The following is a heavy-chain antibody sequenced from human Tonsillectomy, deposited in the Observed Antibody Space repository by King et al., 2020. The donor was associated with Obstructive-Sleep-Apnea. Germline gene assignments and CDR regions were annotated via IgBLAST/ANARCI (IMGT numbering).Heavy chain of an antibody. CDR2: ISYDGSNK. CDR3: ARGGEGGGDYGMDV. D-gene: IGHD3-16*01. Sequence: VQLVESGGGVVQPGRSLRLSCAASGFTFSLYAIHWVRQAPGKGLEWVAVISYDGSNKFYTDSVKGRFTISRDNSKNTLFLQMNSLRAEDTAVYYCARGGEGGGDYGMDVWGQGTTVTVSS. CDR1: GFTFSLYA. V-gene: IGHV3-30*04. J-gene: IGHJ6*02.